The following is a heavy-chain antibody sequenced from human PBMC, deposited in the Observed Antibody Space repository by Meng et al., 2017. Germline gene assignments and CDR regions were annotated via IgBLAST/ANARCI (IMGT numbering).Heavy chain of an antibody. CDR3: ARGGDYSSWDY. V-gene: IGHV1-8*01. CDR2: VNPINGKT. D-gene: IGHD4-11*01. Sequence: QVQLVTAGAEVKKPGASVKVSGKPSGYLFTSYDINWIRQAPGQGLEWMGWVNPINGKTGYAQKFQGRLTMTRDTSIRTAYMELSSLKSEDTAIYYCARGGDYSSWDYWGQGTLVTVSS. CDR1: GYLFTSYD. J-gene: IGHJ4*02.